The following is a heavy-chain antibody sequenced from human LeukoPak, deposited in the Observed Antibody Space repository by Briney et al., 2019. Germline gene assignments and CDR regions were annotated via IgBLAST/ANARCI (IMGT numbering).Heavy chain of an antibody. CDR2: INPNSADT. D-gene: IGHD2-2*01. CDR1: GYTFTGYY. CDR3: ARSIVVEPAAKFDY. Sequence: ASVKVSCKXSGYTFTGYYMHWVRQAPGQGLEWMGWINPNSADTNYAQKFQGRVTMTRDTSISTAYMELSRLRSDDTALYYCARSIVVEPAAKFDYWGQGTLVTVSS. V-gene: IGHV1-2*02. J-gene: IGHJ4*02.